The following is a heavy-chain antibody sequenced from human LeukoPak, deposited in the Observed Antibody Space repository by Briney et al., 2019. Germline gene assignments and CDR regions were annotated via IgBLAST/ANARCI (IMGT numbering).Heavy chain of an antibody. V-gene: IGHV4-59*01. D-gene: IGHD3-10*01. Sequence: PLETLSLTCTVSGASFTNYYWSWIRQPPGQGLEWIGFSSYNGNTNYNPSLKSRVTISVDMSKNQFSLRLKSVTAVDTAVYYCARGALLWFGAKMEYYFDSWGQGTPLTVSS. J-gene: IGHJ4*02. CDR2: SSYNGNT. CDR3: ARGALLWFGAKMEYYFDS. CDR1: GASFTNYY.